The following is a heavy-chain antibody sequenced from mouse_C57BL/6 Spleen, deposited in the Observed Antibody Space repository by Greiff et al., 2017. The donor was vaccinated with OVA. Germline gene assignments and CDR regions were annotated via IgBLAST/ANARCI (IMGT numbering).Heavy chain of an antibody. V-gene: IGHV1-64*01. CDR2: IHPNSGST. D-gene: IGHD1-1*01. CDR3: ARGYGSRDYDAMDY. Sequence: VQLQQPGAELVKPGASVKLSCKASGYTFTSYWMHWVKQRPGQGLEWIGMIHPNSGSTNYNEKFKSKATLTVDKSSSTAYMQLSSLTSEDSAVYYCARGYGSRDYDAMDYWGQGTSVTVSS. CDR1: GYTFTSYW. J-gene: IGHJ4*01.